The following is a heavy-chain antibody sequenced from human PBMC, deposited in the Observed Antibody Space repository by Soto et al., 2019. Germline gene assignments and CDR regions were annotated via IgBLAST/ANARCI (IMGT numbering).Heavy chain of an antibody. D-gene: IGHD4-17*01. V-gene: IGHV1-46*03. J-gene: IGHJ3*02. CDR3: ASGALYYGDYVGAFDI. Sequence: QVQLVQSGAEVKKPGASVKVSCKASGYTFTSYYMHWVRQAPGQGLEWMGILNPSGGSTSYAQKCQGRVTMTRDPSTSTVYIELSSMRSEDTAVYYCASGALYYGDYVGAFDIWGQGTMVNVS. CDR1: GYTFTSYY. CDR2: LNPSGGST.